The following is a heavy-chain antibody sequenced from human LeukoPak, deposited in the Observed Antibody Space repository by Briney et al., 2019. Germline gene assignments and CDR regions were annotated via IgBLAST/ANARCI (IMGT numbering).Heavy chain of an antibody. CDR2: LYTTGRT. D-gene: IGHD3-10*01. J-gene: IGHJ4*02. CDR3: AKDLSYYGSGSYYNVGDY. Sequence: GGSLRLSCAASKFTVSSTYMSWVRQAPGKGLEWVSVLYTTGRTEYAGSVKGRFTISRDNSKNTLYLQMNSLRAEDTAVYYCAKDLSYYGSGSYYNVGDYWGQGTLVTVSS. CDR1: KFTVSSTY. V-gene: IGHV3-66*01.